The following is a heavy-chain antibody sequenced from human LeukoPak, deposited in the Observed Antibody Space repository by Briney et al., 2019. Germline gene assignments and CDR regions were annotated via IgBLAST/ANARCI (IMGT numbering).Heavy chain of an antibody. CDR3: ARDRWVANKYEDDFDY. CDR1: GFTFSSYS. Sequence: PGGSLRLSCAASGFTFSSYSMNWVRQAPGKGLEWVSSISSSSSYIYYADSVKGRFTISRDNAKNSLYLQMNSLRAEDTAVYYCARDRWVANKYEDDFDYWGQGTLVTVSS. D-gene: IGHD5-12*01. J-gene: IGHJ4*02. CDR2: ISSSSSYI. V-gene: IGHV3-21*01.